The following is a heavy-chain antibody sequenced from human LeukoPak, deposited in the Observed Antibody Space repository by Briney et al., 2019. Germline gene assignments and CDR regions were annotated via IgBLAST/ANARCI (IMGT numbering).Heavy chain of an antibody. J-gene: IGHJ1*01. V-gene: IGHV4-59*01. CDR2: IYYSGST. D-gene: IGHD3-22*01. CDR3: AREGYFDSSGYYLGL. CDR1: GGSISSYY. Sequence: PSETLSLTCTVSGGSISSYYWSWIRQPPGKGLEWIGYIYYSGSTNYNPSLKSRVTISVDTSKNQFSLKLSSVTAADAAVYYCAREGYFDSSGYYLGLWGQGTLVTVSS.